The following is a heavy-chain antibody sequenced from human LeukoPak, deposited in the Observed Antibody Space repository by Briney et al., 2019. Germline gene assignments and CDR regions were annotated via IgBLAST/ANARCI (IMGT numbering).Heavy chain of an antibody. V-gene: IGHV3-48*03. J-gene: IGHJ6*03. CDR1: GFTFSSYE. CDR2: ISSSGSTI. CDR3: ASGTTGTTGYYYYYYYMDV. Sequence: GGSLRLSCAASGFTFSSYEVNWVRQAPGKGLEWVSYISSSGSTIYYADSVKGRFTISRDNAKNSLYLQMNSLRAEDTAVCYCASGTTGTTGYYYYYYYMDVWGKGTTVTVSS. D-gene: IGHD1-1*01.